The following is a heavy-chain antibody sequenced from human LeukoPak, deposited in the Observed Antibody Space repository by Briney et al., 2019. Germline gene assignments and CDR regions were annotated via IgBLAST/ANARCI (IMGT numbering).Heavy chain of an antibody. CDR1: GFTFSSYA. Sequence: GGSLRLSCAASGFTFSSYAMSWVRQAPGKGLEWGSAISGSGGSTYYADSVKGRFTISRDNSKNTLYLQMNSLRAEDTAVYYCAKRDYYYYDSSGPFDYWGQGTLVTVSS. CDR2: ISGSGGST. V-gene: IGHV3-23*01. D-gene: IGHD3-22*01. CDR3: AKRDYYYYDSSGPFDY. J-gene: IGHJ4*02.